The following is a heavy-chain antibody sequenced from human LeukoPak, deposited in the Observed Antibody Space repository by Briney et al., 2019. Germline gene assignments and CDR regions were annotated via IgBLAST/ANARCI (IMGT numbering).Heavy chain of an antibody. CDR3: ARAGDCSSTSCEGAIDY. V-gene: IGHV1-46*01. D-gene: IGHD2-2*01. J-gene: IGHJ4*02. CDR1: GYTFTSYY. CDR2: INPSGGST. Sequence: ASVKVSCKASGYTFTSYYMHWVRQAPGQGLEWMGIINPSGGSTSYAQKFQGRVTMTRDTSTSTVYMELSSLGSEDTAVYYCARAGDCSSTSCEGAIDYWGQGTLVTVSS.